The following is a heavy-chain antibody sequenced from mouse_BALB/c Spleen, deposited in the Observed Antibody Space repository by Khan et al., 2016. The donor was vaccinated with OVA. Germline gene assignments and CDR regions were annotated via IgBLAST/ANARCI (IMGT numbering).Heavy chain of an antibody. CDR3: ARPPYFSYTLDH. V-gene: IGHV9-3-1*01. CDR1: GYTFTSYG. CDR2: INTYTGEP. Sequence: QIQLVQSGPELKKPGETVKISCKASGYTFTSYGMNWVKQSPGKALKWMGWINTYTGEPTYADDFKVRFAFSLETSASTAYLQINNLKNEDTATYFCARPPYFSYTLDHWGQGTSVTVSS. J-gene: IGHJ4*01. D-gene: IGHD2-10*01.